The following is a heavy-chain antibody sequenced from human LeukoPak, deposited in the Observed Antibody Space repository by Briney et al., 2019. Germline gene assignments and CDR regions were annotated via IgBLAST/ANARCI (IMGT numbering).Heavy chain of an antibody. V-gene: IGHV3-30*02. J-gene: IGHJ2*01. CDR2: IRYDGSNK. Sequence: GGSLRLSCAASGFTFSSYGMHWVRQAPGKGLEWVAFIRYDGSNKYYADSVKGRFTISRDNSKNTLYLQMNSLRAEDTAVYYCAKDGRLWSTLWYFDLWGRGTLVTVSS. CDR3: AKDGRLWSTLWYFDL. D-gene: IGHD5-18*01. CDR1: GFTFSSYG.